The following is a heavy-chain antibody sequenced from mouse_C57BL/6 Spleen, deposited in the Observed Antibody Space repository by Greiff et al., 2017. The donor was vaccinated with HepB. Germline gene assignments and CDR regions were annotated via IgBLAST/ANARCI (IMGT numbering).Heavy chain of an antibody. D-gene: IGHD4-1*01. CDR3: ARDTGLGWYFDV. CDR1: GFTFSSYA. J-gene: IGHJ1*03. Sequence: DVKLVESGGGLVKPGGSLKLSCAASGFTFSSYAMSWVRQTPEKRLEWVATISDGGSYTYYPDNVKGRFTISRDNAKNNLYLQMSHLKSEDTAMYYCARDTGLGWYFDVWGTGTTVTVSS. V-gene: IGHV5-4*01. CDR2: ISDGGSYT.